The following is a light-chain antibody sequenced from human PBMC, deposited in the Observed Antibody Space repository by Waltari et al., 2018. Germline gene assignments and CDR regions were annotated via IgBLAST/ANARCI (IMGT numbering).Light chain of an antibody. V-gene: IGKV3-11*01. Sequence: ETVLTQSPATLSLSPGERATLPCSASQSVDRYLAWYQQNPGQAPRLLIYDTSNRATGTPARFSGSGSGTDFTLTISSLEPEDFAVYYCQQRKNWPPLTFGGGTKVEIK. J-gene: IGKJ4*01. CDR2: DTS. CDR3: QQRKNWPPLT. CDR1: QSVDRY.